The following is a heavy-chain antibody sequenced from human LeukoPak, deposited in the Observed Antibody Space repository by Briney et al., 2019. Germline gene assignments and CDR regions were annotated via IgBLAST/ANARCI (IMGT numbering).Heavy chain of an antibody. V-gene: IGHV4-34*01. J-gene: IGHJ4*02. Sequence: SETLSLTCAVYGGSFSGYYWSWIRQPPGKGLEWIGYIYHSGSTYYNPSLKSRVTISVDRSKNQFSLKLSSVTAADTAVYYCARTEIVGAQYYFDYWGQGTLVTVSS. D-gene: IGHD1-26*01. CDR1: GGSFSGYY. CDR2: IYHSGST. CDR3: ARTEIVGAQYYFDY.